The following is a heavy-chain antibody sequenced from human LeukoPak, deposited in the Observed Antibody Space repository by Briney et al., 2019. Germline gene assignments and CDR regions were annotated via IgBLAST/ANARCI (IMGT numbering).Heavy chain of an antibody. V-gene: IGHV1-2*02. J-gene: IGHJ4*02. CDR3: ARDPVWFGAPQRYFNY. D-gene: IGHD3-10*01. CDR2: INPNTGGT. CDR1: GYKFTGYY. Sequence: ASVKVSCKASGYKFTGYYMHWVRQAPGQGLEWMGWINPNTGGTNYAQKFQGRVTLTRDTSISTAYMELSSLRSDDTAVYYCARDPVWFGAPQRYFNYWGQGTLVTVSS.